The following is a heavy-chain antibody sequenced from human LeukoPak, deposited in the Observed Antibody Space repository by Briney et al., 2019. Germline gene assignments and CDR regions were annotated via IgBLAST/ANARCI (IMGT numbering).Heavy chain of an antibody. J-gene: IGHJ4*02. CDR2: IVVGSGNT. V-gene: IGHV1-58*02. D-gene: IGHD6-19*01. CDR1: GFTFTNSP. CDR3: ATGSGWYSPDY. Sequence: SVKVSCKASGFTFTNSPMQWVRQARGQRLEWIGWIVVGSGNTNYAQKFQGRVTITRDMSTSTAYMELRSLRSEDTAVYYCATGSGWYSPDYWGQGTLVTVSS.